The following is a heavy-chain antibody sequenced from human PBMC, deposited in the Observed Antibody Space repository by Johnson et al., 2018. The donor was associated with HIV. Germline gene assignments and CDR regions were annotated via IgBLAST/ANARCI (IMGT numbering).Heavy chain of an antibody. D-gene: IGHD3-22*01. CDR1: GFTFSNAW. Sequence: QVQLVESGGRVVRPGGSLRLSCAASGFTFSNAWMSWVRQAPGKGLEWVAFIRFDGSNVHYGDSVKGRFTISIDNAKKSLYLQMKSLRDEDTALYYCAKVYYDSSGYGAFDIWGQGTMVTVSS. CDR3: AKVYYDSSGYGAFDI. CDR2: IRFDGSNV. V-gene: IGHV3-30*02. J-gene: IGHJ3*02.